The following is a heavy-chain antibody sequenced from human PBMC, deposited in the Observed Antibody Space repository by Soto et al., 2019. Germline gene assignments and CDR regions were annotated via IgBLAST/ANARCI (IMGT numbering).Heavy chain of an antibody. CDR2: IVVGSGNT. CDR3: AADPPDYDFWSGYYGTVYYYGMDV. D-gene: IGHD3-3*01. J-gene: IGHJ6*02. V-gene: IGHV1-58*01. Sequence: GASVKVSCKASGFTFTSSAVQWVRQARGQRLEWIGWIVVGSGNTNYAQKFQERVTITRDMSTSTAYMELSSLRSEDTAVYYCAADPPDYDFWSGYYGTVYYYGMDVWGQGTTVTVS. CDR1: GFTFTSSA.